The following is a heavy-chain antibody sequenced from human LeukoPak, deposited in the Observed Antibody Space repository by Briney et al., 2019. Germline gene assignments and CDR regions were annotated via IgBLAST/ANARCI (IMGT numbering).Heavy chain of an antibody. V-gene: IGHV3-23*01. D-gene: IGHD4-11*01. CDR2: ISGSGGST. Sequence: GGSLRLSCAASGFTFSSYAMSWVRQAPGKGLEWVSAISGSGGSTYYADSVKGRFTISRDNSKNTVYLQMNSLRAEDTAVYYCAKDTVTPPLYYYYYGMDVWGQGTTVTVSS. J-gene: IGHJ6*02. CDR3: AKDTVTPPLYYYYYGMDV. CDR1: GFTFSSYA.